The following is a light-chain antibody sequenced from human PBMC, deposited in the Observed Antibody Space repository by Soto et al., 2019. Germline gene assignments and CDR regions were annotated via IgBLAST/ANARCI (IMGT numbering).Light chain of an antibody. V-gene: IGLV1-40*01. CDR3: QSYDSSLSGSV. Sequence: QSVLTQPPSVSGAPGQRVTISCTGSSSNIGAGHVVHWYQQLPGTAPKLLIYGNNNRPSGVPDRFSGSKSGTSASLAITGLQAEDEADYYCQSYDSSLSGSVFGGGTQLTVL. CDR2: GNN. CDR1: SSNIGAGHV. J-gene: IGLJ3*02.